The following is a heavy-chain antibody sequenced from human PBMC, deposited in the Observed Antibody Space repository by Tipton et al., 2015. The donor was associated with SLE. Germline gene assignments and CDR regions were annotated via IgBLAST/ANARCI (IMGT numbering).Heavy chain of an antibody. D-gene: IGHD6-6*01. CDR2: IYTSGST. CDR3: AAYSSSAADY. Sequence: LRLSCTVSGGSISSYYWSWIRQPPGKGLEWIGRIYTSGSTNYNPSLKSRVTMSVDTSKNQFSLKLSSVTAADTAVYYCAAYSSSAADYWGQGTLVTVSS. V-gene: IGHV4-4*07. J-gene: IGHJ4*02. CDR1: GGSISSYY.